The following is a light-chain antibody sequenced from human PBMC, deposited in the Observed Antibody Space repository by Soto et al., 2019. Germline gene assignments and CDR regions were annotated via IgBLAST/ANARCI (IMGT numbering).Light chain of an antibody. CDR1: QSVTSF. Sequence: ETVMTQSPCTLSLSPGESATLSCRASQSVTSFLAWYQQKPGQAPRLLIYTASNRATGVPDRFSGSASGTDYTLTISRLEPEDFAVYYCQQYFRSPRTFGQGTKVDIK. CDR3: QQYFRSPRT. CDR2: TAS. V-gene: IGKV3-20*01. J-gene: IGKJ1*01.